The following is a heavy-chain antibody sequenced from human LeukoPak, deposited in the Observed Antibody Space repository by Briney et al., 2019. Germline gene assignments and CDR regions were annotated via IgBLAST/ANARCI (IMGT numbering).Heavy chain of an antibody. J-gene: IGHJ6*02. CDR3: ARDEIAAAGTYYYGMDV. CDR2: IYYSGST. D-gene: IGHD6-13*01. V-gene: IGHV4-39*07. CDR1: GGSISSSSYY. Sequence: SETLSLTCTVSGGSISSSSYYWGWIRQPPGKGLEWIGSIYYSGSTYYNPSLKSQVTISVDTSKNQFSLKLSSVTAADTAVYYCARDEIAAAGTYYYGMDVWGRGTTVTVSS.